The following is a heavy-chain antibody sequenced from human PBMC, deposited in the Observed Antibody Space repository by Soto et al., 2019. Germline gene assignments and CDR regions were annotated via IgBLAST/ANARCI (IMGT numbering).Heavy chain of an antibody. V-gene: IGHV4-4*07. Sequence: SETLSLTCTISGGAIGSHYWTWIRQPAGKGLEWIGRIYNNGSTKYNPSLQSRVTMSLDTSKNKFSLRLESVTAADTAVYYCARGQRFSDWFDPWGQGTLVTVSS. J-gene: IGHJ5*02. CDR3: ARGQRFSDWFDP. CDR1: GGAIGSHY. CDR2: IYNNGST. D-gene: IGHD3-3*01.